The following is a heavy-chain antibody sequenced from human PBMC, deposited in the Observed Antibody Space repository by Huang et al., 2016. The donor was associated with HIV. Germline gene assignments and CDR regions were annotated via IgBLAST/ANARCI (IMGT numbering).Heavy chain of an antibody. D-gene: IGHD3-3*01. CDR1: GDSINSNTFY. V-gene: IGHV4-39*02. Sequence: LQESGPGLVGPSETLSLTCAVSGDSINSNTFYWGWIRRPPGKALEGIGSIYYSGTTYYNPARKRRARIAVDASKNRIFLHLRSVTAADTGVYYCARTGVAVSDDPEYFQHWGQGALVTIS. CDR2: IYYSGTT. J-gene: IGHJ1*01. CDR3: ARTGVAVSDDPEYFQH.